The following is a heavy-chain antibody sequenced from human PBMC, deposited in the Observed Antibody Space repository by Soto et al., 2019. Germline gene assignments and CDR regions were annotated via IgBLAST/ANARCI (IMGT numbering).Heavy chain of an antibody. Sequence: GGSLRLSCAASGFTFSSYGMHWVRQAPGKGLEWVAVIWYDGSNKYYADSVKGRFTISRDNSKNTLYLQMNSLRAEDTAVYYCARETTVTPWYFDYWGQGTLVTVSS. CDR2: IWYDGSNK. CDR3: ARETTVTPWYFDY. V-gene: IGHV3-33*01. J-gene: IGHJ4*02. CDR1: GFTFSSYG. D-gene: IGHD4-17*01.